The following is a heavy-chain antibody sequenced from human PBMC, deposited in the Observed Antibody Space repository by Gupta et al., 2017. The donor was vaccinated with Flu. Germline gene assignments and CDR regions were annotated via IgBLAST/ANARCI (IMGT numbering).Heavy chain of an antibody. D-gene: IGHD1-26*01. CDR2: INAGGGST. J-gene: IGHJ4*02. V-gene: IGHV1-46*01. CDR3: AREVGAPDY. Sequence: SGYTSTSSDMHWVRQAPGQGLEWMGVINAGGGSTTYAQKFQDRVTMTRDTSTSTVYMELSSLRSEDTAVYDGAREVGAPDYWGQGSLVTVS. CDR1: GYTSTSSD.